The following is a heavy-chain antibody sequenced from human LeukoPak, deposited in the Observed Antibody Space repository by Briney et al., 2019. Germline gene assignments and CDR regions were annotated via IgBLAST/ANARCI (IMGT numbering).Heavy chain of an antibody. CDR1: GGSISSYY. J-gene: IGHJ4*02. CDR2: IYYSGST. D-gene: IGHD6-19*01. CDR3: AREYSSGWSGTGY. Sequence: SETLSLTCTVSGGSISSYYWSWIRQPPGKGLEWIGYIYYSGSTNYNPSLESRVTISVDTSKNQFSLKLSSVTATDTAVYYCAREYSSGWSGTGYWGQGTLVTVSS. V-gene: IGHV4-59*01.